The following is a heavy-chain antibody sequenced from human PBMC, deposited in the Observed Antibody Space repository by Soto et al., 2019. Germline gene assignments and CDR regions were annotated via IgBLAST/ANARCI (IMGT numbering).Heavy chain of an antibody. J-gene: IGHJ3*02. CDR2: ISYDGSNK. CDR3: ARDARRITMIVVVPPHAFDI. CDR1: GFTFSSYA. D-gene: IGHD3-22*01. Sequence: GGSLRLSCAASGFTFSSYAMHWVRQAPGKGLEWVAVISYDGSNKYYADSVKGRFTISRDNSKNTLYLQMNSLRAEDTAVYYCARDARRITMIVVVPPHAFDIWGQGTMVTVSS. V-gene: IGHV3-30-3*01.